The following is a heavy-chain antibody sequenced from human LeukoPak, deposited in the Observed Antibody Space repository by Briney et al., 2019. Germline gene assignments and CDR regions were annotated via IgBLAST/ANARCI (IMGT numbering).Heavy chain of an antibody. CDR3: ARDVHGDYGSGWFDP. J-gene: IGHJ5*02. CDR2: IMPLFGTA. Sequence: SVKVSCXTSGGTCNNSAISWVRLAPGQGLEWLGGIMPLFGTAGYAQKFQGRVTITKDESTRTVYLELTSLTSDDTAVYYCARDVHGDYGSGWFDPWGQGTLVSVSS. CDR1: GGTCNNSA. D-gene: IGHD4-17*01. V-gene: IGHV1-69*05.